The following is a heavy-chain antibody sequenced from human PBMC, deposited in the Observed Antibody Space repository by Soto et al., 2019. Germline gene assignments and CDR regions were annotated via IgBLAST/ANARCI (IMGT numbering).Heavy chain of an antibody. CDR3: ARDLAYYYDSSGYYSNWFDP. Sequence: SETLSLTCTVSGGSISNYYWSWIRQPPGKGLEWIGYMYHSGSTYYNPSLKSRVTISIDRSKNQFSLKLSSVTAADTAVYYCARDLAYYYDSSGYYSNWFDPWGQGTLVTVSS. V-gene: IGHV4-59*01. D-gene: IGHD3-22*01. J-gene: IGHJ5*02. CDR1: GGSISNYY. CDR2: MYHSGST.